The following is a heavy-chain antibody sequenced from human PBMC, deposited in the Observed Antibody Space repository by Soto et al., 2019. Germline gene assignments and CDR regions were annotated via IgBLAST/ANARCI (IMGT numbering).Heavy chain of an antibody. D-gene: IGHD3-22*01. CDR1: GYTFTSYG. J-gene: IGHJ5*02. CDR2: ISAYNGNT. V-gene: IGHV1-18*01. Sequence: GASVKVSCKASGYTFTSYGISWVRQAPGQGLEWMGWISAYNGNTNYAQKLQGRVTMTTDTSTSTAYMELRSLRSDDTAVYYCARVYYDSSGYPGHWFDPWGQGTLVTVS. CDR3: ARVYYDSSGYPGHWFDP.